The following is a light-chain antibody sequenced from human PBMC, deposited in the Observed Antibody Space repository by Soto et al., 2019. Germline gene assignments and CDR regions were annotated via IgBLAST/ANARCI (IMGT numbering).Light chain of an antibody. V-gene: IGLV2-14*01. CDR1: SSDIGGYIF. CDR2: DIN. J-gene: IGLJ1*01. Sequence: QSALTQPASVSGSPGQSITVSCTGTSSDIGGYIFVSWYQQHPGKAPKLMIYDINNRPSGVSKPLSGSNSDNTASLTISGLQAEDEAAYYCVSYTARSSYVFGTVTNLTVL. CDR3: VSYTARSSYV.